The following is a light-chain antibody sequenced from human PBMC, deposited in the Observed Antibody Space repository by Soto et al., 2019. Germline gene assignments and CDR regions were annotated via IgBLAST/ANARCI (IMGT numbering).Light chain of an antibody. J-gene: IGLJ2*01. CDR1: SSDVGGYNH. Sequence: QSVLTQPASVSGSPGQSITISCTGTSSDVGGYNHVSWYQQHPDKAPKLLIYDVSNRPSGVSNRFSGSKSGNTVSLTISGLQAEDEDDYYCSSYADRSTPVVFGGGTKLTVL. CDR3: SSYADRSTPVV. CDR2: DVS. V-gene: IGLV2-14*01.